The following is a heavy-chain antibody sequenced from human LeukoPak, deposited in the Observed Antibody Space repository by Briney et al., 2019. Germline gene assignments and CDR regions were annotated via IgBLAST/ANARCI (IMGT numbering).Heavy chain of an antibody. V-gene: IGHV3-11*01. CDR3: ARRGDSSGYYYEYNWFDP. J-gene: IGHJ5*02. D-gene: IGHD3-22*01. Sequence: GGSLRLSCAASGFTFSDYYMSWIRQAPGKGLEWDSYISSSGSTIYYADSVKGRFTISRDNAKNSLYLQMNSLRAEDTAVYYCARRGDSSGYYYEYNWFDPWGQGTLVTVSS. CDR1: GFTFSDYY. CDR2: ISSSGSTI.